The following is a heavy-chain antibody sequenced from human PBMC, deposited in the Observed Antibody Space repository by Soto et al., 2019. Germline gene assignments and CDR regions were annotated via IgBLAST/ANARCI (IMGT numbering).Heavy chain of an antibody. J-gene: IGHJ3*02. CDR2: IIPILGIA. D-gene: IGHD1-20*01. V-gene: IGHV1-69*04. Sequence: SVKVSCKASGGTFSGYTISWVRQAPGQGLEWMGRIIPILGIANYAQKFQGRVTITADKSTSTAYMELSSLRSEDTAVYCCARDKYNWNDPDAFDIWGQGTMVTVSS. CDR3: ARDKYNWNDPDAFDI. CDR1: GGTFSGYT.